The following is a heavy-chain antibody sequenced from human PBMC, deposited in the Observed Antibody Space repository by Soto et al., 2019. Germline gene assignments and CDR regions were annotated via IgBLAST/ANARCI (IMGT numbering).Heavy chain of an antibody. CDR3: ARDRRYCSSTSCLNWFDP. V-gene: IGHV1-18*01. Sequence: ASVKVSCKASGYTFTSYGISWVRQAPGQGLEWTGWISAYNGNTNYAQKLQGRVTMTTDTSTSTAYMELRSLRSDDTAVYYCARDRRYCSSTSCLNWFDPWGQGTLVTVSS. CDR2: ISAYNGNT. J-gene: IGHJ5*02. D-gene: IGHD2-2*01. CDR1: GYTFTSYG.